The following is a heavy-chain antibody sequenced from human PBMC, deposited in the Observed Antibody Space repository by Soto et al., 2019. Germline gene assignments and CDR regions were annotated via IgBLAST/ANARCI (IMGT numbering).Heavy chain of an antibody. J-gene: IGHJ4*02. Sequence: QVQLAESGGGVVQPGRSLRLSCAASGFTFSSYGMHWVRQAPGKGLEWVAVIWYDGSNKYYADSVKGRFTISRDNSKNTLYLQMNSLRAEDTAVYYCARDEDTRGFDYWGQGTLVTVSS. CDR3: ARDEDTRGFDY. CDR1: GFTFSSYG. CDR2: IWYDGSNK. D-gene: IGHD2-15*01. V-gene: IGHV3-33*01.